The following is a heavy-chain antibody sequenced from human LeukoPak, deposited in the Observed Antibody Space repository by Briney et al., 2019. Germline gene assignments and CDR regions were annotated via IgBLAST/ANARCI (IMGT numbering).Heavy chain of an antibody. CDR3: AKDRTVVPLAYWYFDL. Sequence: GGSLSLPCAVSGLPFRIHAMTWFRQAPERGRVWVACFYGGGDATLYGDSVRGRLHIPRDNSKNALYLQLNSLSADDSAIYYCAKDRTVVPLAYWYFDLWGRGTLVTVSS. CDR1: GLPFRIHA. CDR2: FYGGGDAT. J-gene: IGHJ2*01. V-gene: IGHV3-23*01. D-gene: IGHD2-2*01.